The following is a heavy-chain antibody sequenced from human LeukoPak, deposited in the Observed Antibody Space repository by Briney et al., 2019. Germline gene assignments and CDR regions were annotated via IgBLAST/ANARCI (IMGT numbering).Heavy chain of an antibody. CDR2: ISGSGGST. Sequence: PGGSLGLSCAASGFTFSSYAMSWVRQAPGKGLEWVSAISGSGGSTYYADSVKGRFTISRDNSKNTLYLQMNSLRAEDTAVYYCAKALEMATIGGFDPWGQGTLVTVSS. D-gene: IGHD5-24*01. V-gene: IGHV3-23*01. CDR1: GFTFSSYA. J-gene: IGHJ5*02. CDR3: AKALEMATIGGFDP.